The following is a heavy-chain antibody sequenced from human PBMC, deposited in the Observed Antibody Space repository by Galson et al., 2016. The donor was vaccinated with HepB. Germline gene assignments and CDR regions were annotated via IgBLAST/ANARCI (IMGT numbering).Heavy chain of an antibody. Sequence: SLRLSCAASGFTFDDYAMHWVRQAPGKGLEWVSGISWNSGSIGYADSVKGRFTISRDNAKNSLYLQMNSLRAEDTALYYCAKEIGSGWMMGHFQHWGQGTLVTASS. CDR3: AKEIGSGWMMGHFQH. CDR2: ISWNSGSI. CDR1: GFTFDDYA. V-gene: IGHV3-9*01. J-gene: IGHJ1*01. D-gene: IGHD6-19*01.